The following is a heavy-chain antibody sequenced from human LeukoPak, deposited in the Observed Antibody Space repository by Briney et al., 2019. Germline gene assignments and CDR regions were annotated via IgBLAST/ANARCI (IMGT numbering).Heavy chain of an antibody. CDR1: GGSISSSSYY. CDR2: IYYSGST. D-gene: IGHD5-24*01. J-gene: IGHJ5*02. CDR3: ARRTHGRRFDP. Sequence: SETLSLTCTVSGGSISSSSYYWGWIRQPPGKGLEWIGSIYYSGSTYYNPSLKSRVTISVDTSKNQFSLKLSSVTAADTAVYYCARRTHGRRFDPWGQGTLVTVSS. V-gene: IGHV4-39*01.